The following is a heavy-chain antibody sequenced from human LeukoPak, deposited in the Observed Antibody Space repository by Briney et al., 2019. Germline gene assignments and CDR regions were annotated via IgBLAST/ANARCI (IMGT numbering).Heavy chain of an antibody. CDR2: ISGSGGST. CDR1: GFTFSSYA. D-gene: IGHD5-18*01. Sequence: GGSLRLSCAASGFTFSSYAMSWVRQAPGKGLEWVSAISGSGGSTYYADSVKGRFTVSRDNSKNTLYLRMNSLRAEDTAVYYCAKGGYSYGIDYWGQGTLVTVSS. J-gene: IGHJ4*02. CDR3: AKGGYSYGIDY. V-gene: IGHV3-23*01.